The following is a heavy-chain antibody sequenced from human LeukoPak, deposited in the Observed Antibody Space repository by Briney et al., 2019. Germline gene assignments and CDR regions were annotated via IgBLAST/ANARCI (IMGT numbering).Heavy chain of an antibody. J-gene: IGHJ3*02. CDR2: IYTTGST. CDR3: ARRRVYDAFDI. V-gene: IGHV4-61*02. Sequence: SETLSLTCTVSGGSISSGSYYWSWIRQPAGKGLEWIGRIYTTGSTNYNPSLKSRVTISVDTSKNQFSLKLSSVTAADTAVYYCARRRVYDAFDIWGQGTMVTVSS. CDR1: GGSISSGSYY. D-gene: IGHD5/OR15-5a*01.